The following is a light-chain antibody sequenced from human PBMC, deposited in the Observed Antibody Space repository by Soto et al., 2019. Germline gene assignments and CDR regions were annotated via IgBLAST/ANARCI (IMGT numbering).Light chain of an antibody. CDR3: QQYGSSPGT. J-gene: IGKJ1*01. V-gene: IGKV3-20*01. CDR2: GAS. CDR1: QSVSSSY. Sequence: EIGLTQSPGTLSLSPGERATLSCRASQSVSSSYLAWYQQKPGQAPRLLLYGASSRATGIPDRFSGSGSGTDFTLTISRLEPDDFAVYYCQQYGSSPGTFGQGTKVEIK.